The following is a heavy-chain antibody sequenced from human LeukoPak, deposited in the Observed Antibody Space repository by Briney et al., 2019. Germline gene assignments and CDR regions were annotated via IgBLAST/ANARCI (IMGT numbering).Heavy chain of an antibody. D-gene: IGHD2-15*01. CDR1: GFTLDDYG. CDR2: INWNGRST. J-gene: IGHJ6*03. Sequence: PGGSLRLSCVASGFTLDDYGMNWVRQAPGKGLEWVSGINWNGRSTGYADSVKGRFTISRDNAKNSLYLQVDSLRAEDTALYYCTRGSEVGGYYYFYYLDVWGKGTTVAVSS. CDR3: TRGSEVGGYYYFYYLDV. V-gene: IGHV3-20*04.